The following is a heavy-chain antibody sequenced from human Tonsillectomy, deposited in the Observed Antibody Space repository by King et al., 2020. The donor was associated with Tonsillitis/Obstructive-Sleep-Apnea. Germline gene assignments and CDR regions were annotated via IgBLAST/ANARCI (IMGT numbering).Heavy chain of an antibody. Sequence: VQLVESGGGLVQPGRSLRLSCAASGFTFDDYALHWVRQAPGKGLEWVSGISWNGDYLAYADSVKGRFTISRDNAKNSLYLQMNSLRAEDTALYYCTKDMNRARHDGSVYYYVHWGQGTLVTVSS. D-gene: IGHD3-22*01. CDR3: TKDMNRARHDGSVYYYVH. CDR1: GFTFDDYA. CDR2: ISWNGDYL. J-gene: IGHJ4*02. V-gene: IGHV3-9*01.